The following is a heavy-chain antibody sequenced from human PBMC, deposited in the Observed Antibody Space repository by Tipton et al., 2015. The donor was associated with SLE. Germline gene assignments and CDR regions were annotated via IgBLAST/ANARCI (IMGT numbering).Heavy chain of an antibody. CDR2: ISSSSSYI. J-gene: IGHJ3*02. CDR1: GFIFSGYY. D-gene: IGHD1-26*01. V-gene: IGHV3-21*03. Sequence: SLRLSCTTSGFIFSGYYKSWIRQVPGKGREWVSSISSSSSYIYYANSVKGRITISRDNAKNSLYLQMNSLRAEDTAVYYCARDKWELHDAFDIWGQGTMVTVSS. CDR3: ARDKWELHDAFDI.